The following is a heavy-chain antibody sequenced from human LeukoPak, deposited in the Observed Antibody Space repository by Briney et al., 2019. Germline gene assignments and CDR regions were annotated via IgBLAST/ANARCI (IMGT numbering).Heavy chain of an antibody. CDR2: INHSGST. CDR1: SGSFSGYY. V-gene: IGHV4-34*01. CDR3: ARARCSSTSCYANNWFDP. D-gene: IGHD2-2*01. Sequence: PSETLSLTCAVYSGSFSGYYWSWIRQPPGKGLEWIGEINHSGSTNYNPSLKSRVTISVDTSKNQFSLKLSSVTAADTAVYYCARARCSSTSCYANNWFDPWGQGTLVTVSS. J-gene: IGHJ5*02.